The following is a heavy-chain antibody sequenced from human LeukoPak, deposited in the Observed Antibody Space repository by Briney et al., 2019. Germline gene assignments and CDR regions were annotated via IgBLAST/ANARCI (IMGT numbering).Heavy chain of an antibody. CDR1: GFTFSSYA. CDR2: ISYDGSNK. J-gene: IGHJ4*02. D-gene: IGHD1-26*01. V-gene: IGHV3-30-3*01. CDR3: AKVGAGAFDY. Sequence: AGVSLRLSCAASGFTFSSYARHRVRQAPGKGLEWVAVISYDGSNKYYADSVKGRFTISRDNSKNTLYLQMNSLRAEDAAVYYCAKVGAGAFDYWGQGTLVTVSS.